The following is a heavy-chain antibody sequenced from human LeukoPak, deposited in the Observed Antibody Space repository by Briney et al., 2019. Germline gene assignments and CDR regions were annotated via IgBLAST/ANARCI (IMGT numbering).Heavy chain of an antibody. CDR1: GFTFSSYS. CDR2: ISSSSSYI. D-gene: IGHD4-11*01. Sequence: GGSLRLYCAASGFTFSSYSMNWGRQAPGKGLEWVSSISSSSSYIYYADSVKGRFTISRDNAKNSLYLQMNSLRAEDTAVYYCASYSNYGGPFDYWGQGTLVTVSS. J-gene: IGHJ4*02. CDR3: ASYSNYGGPFDY. V-gene: IGHV3-21*01.